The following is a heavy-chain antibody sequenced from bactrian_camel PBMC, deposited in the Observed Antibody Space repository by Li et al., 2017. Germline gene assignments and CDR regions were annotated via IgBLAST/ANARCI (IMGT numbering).Heavy chain of an antibody. Sequence: QVQLVESGGGSVQAGGSLRLSCAASGDPRMRACMGWFRQFPGQGREGIGYIDSDGTIKYAEFESGRFTISRDNGGDDFYLQMSSLKPEDTAMYYCAAENLLGGYGGFYSCPGLQTSYAYWGQGTQVTVS. J-gene: IGHJ4*01. D-gene: IGHD5*01. V-gene: IGHV3S9*01. CDR1: GDPRMRAC. CDR3: AAENLLGGYGGFYSCPGLQTSYAY. CDR2: IDSDGTI.